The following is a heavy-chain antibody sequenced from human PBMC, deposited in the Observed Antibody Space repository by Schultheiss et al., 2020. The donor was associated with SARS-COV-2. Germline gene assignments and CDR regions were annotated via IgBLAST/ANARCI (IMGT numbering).Heavy chain of an antibody. D-gene: IGHD1-20*01. CDR3: TGSNWNYHYYGMDV. CDR1: GGSVSSGSYY. Sequence: SETLSLTCTVSGGSVSSGSYYWSWIRQPPGKGLEWIGYIYYSGSTNYNPSLKSRVTISVDKSKNQFSLKLSSVTAADTAVYYCTGSNWNYHYYGMDVWGQGTTVTVSS. V-gene: IGHV4-61*01. CDR2: IYYSGST. J-gene: IGHJ6*02.